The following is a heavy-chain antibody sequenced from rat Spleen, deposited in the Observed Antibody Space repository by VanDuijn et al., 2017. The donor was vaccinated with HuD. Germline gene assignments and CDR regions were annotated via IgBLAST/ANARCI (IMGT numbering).Heavy chain of an antibody. CDR1: GFSLSSSH. V-gene: IGHV2-43*01. CDR3: AHITTGSGES. CDR2: IWHGGST. Sequence: QVQLKESGPGLVQSSQTLSLTCTVSGFSLSSSHVTWVRQPPGKGLEWLGIIWHGGSTAYNSLLKSRLSITRDTSKRQVFLKMNSLQTEDTAIYYCAHITTGSGESWGQGVMVTVSS. D-gene: IGHD1-10*01. J-gene: IGHJ2*01.